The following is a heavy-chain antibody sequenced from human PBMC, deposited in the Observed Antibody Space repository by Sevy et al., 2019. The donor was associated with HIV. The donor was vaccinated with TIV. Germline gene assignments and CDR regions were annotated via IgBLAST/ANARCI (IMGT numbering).Heavy chain of an antibody. CDR3: ARDCSSTSCLWGLDV. J-gene: IGHJ6*02. D-gene: IGHD2-2*01. V-gene: IGHV3-7*03. CDR2: IKVDGSGK. Sequence: GGSLRLSCAVSGFTFRGYWRSWVRQAQGRGLEWVANIKVDGSGKNHVDSVKGRFTISGDNAKNSLFLQMNSLRVEDTAVYYCARDCSSTSCLWGLDVWGQGTAVTVSS. CDR1: GFTFRGYW.